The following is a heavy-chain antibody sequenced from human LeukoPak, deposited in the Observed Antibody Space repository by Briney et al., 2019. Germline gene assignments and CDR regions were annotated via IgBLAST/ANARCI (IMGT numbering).Heavy chain of an antibody. D-gene: IGHD3-10*01. J-gene: IGHJ4*02. Sequence: GASVKVSCKASGYTFTSYGISWVRQAPGQGLEWMGWISAYNGNTNYAQKLQGRVTMTTGTSTSTAYMELRSLRSDDTAVYYCARFDGSGSYYKYQSYFDYWGQGTLVTVSS. CDR3: ARFDGSGSYYKYQSYFDY. CDR1: GYTFTSYG. V-gene: IGHV1-18*04. CDR2: ISAYNGNT.